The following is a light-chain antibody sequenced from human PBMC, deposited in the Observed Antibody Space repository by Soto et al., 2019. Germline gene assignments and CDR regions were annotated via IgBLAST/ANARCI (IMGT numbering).Light chain of an antibody. CDR2: AAS. J-gene: IGKJ3*01. V-gene: IGKV1-39*01. CDR3: QQSYSTPLT. CDR1: QSISSY. Sequence: DLPMTQSPSSLSASVGDRVTITCRASQSISSYLNWYQQKPGKAPKLLIYAASSLQSGVTSRFSGSGSGTDFTLTISSLQPEDFATYYCQQSYSTPLTFGPGTKVDIK.